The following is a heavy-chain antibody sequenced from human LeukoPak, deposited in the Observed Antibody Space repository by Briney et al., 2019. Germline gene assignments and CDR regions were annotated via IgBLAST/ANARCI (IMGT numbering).Heavy chain of an antibody. V-gene: IGHV3-74*01. D-gene: IGHD6-19*01. CDR3: AKEEEQWLANPIGHFQH. CDR2: INSDGRST. CDR1: GFTFSSYW. J-gene: IGHJ1*01. Sequence: GGSLRLSCAASGFTFSSYWMHWVRQAPGKGLVWVSRINSDGRSTSYADSVKGRFTISRDNAKNTLYLQMNSLRAEDTAVYYCAKEEEQWLANPIGHFQHWGQGTLVTVSS.